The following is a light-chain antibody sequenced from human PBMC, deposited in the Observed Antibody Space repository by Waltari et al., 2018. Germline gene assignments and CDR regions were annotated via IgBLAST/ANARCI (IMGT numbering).Light chain of an antibody. CDR2: EVS. CDR1: SSDVGGYNS. V-gene: IGLV2-8*01. J-gene: IGLJ1*01. CDR3: SSYAGSDILYV. Sequence: QSALTQPPSASGSPGQSVTISFTGPSSDVGGYNSFSLYQQHPGKAPNLSIYEVSKRPSGVPDRFSGSKSGNTASLTVSGLQAEDEADYYCSSYAGSDILYVFGTGTKVTVL.